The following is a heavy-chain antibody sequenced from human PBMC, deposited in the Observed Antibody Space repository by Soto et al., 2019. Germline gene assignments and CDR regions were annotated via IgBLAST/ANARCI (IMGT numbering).Heavy chain of an antibody. CDR1: GLTLLTYA. CDR2: IGASETNR. J-gene: IGHJ4*02. CDR3: ARVEPYCSTTTCYVRLDC. Sequence: GTLSLSCAASGLTLLTYAMTWVGRAAGKGRAWVSGIGASETNRFSADSVKGRFTISRDNFKDTLYLQMNSLRVEDTAVYYCARVEPYCSTTTCYVRLDCWGQGTLVTVSS. V-gene: IGHV3-23*01. D-gene: IGHD2-2*01.